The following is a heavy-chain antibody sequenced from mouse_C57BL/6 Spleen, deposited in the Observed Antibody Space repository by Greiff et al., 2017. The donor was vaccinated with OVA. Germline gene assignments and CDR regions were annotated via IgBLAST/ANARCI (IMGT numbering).Heavy chain of an antibody. CDR1: GFTFSSYA. J-gene: IGHJ2*01. Sequence: EVQLVESGEGLVKPGGSLKLSCAASGFTFSSYAMSWVRQTPEKRLEWVAYISSGGDYIYYADTVKGRFTISRDNARNTLYLQMSSLKSEDTAMYYCTRDLGNWGYFDYWGQGTTLTVSS. CDR3: TRDLGNWGYFDY. CDR2: ISSGGDYI. V-gene: IGHV5-9-1*02. D-gene: IGHD4-1*01.